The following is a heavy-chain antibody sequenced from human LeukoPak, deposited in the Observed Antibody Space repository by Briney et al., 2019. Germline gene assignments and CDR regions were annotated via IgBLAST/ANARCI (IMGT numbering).Heavy chain of an antibody. J-gene: IGHJ4*02. CDR1: GFTFSSYS. D-gene: IGHD5-18*01. CDR2: ISSSSSTI. Sequence: GGSLRLSCAASGFTFSSYSMNWVRQAPGKGLEWVSYISSSSSTIYYADSVKGRFTISRDNAKNSLYLQMNSLRAEDTAVYYCARDGADSYGYRTFQFDYWGQGTLVTVSS. V-gene: IGHV3-48*04. CDR3: ARDGADSYGYRTFQFDY.